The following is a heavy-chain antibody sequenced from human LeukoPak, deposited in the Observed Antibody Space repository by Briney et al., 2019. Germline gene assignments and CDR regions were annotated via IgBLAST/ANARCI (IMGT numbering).Heavy chain of an antibody. Sequence: GASVKGSCKASGHTFTSYYMHWVRQAPVQGLEWRGIINPSGGSTSYAQKFQGRVTMTRDTSTSTVYMELSSLRSEDTAVYYCARGGFPQVPNNWFDPWGQGTLVSVSS. CDR2: INPSGGST. CDR1: GHTFTSYY. J-gene: IGHJ5*02. V-gene: IGHV1-46*01. CDR3: ARGGFPQVPNNWFDP.